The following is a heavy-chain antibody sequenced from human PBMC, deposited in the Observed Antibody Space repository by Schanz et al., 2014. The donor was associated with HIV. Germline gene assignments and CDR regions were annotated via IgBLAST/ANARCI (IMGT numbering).Heavy chain of an antibody. D-gene: IGHD3-3*01. CDR2: IWFDGRNK. Sequence: QVQLVESGGGVVQPGRSLRLSCAASGFDFGVYGMHWVRQAPGKGLEGGAVIWFDGRNKYYGDSVKGRFMISRDNSNNTLYLQMNSLRAEDTAVYFCTRGRFLERGGMDVWGQGTAVTVSS. CDR1: GFDFGVYG. V-gene: IGHV3-33*01. CDR3: TRGRFLERGGMDV. J-gene: IGHJ6*02.